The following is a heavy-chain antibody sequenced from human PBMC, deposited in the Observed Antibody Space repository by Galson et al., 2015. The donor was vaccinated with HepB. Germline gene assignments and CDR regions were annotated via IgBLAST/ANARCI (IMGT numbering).Heavy chain of an antibody. CDR1: GYTFTGYY. J-gene: IGHJ6*02. Sequence: SVKVSCKASGYTFTGYYMHWVRQAPGQGLEWMRWINPNSGGTNYAQKFQGWVTMTRDTSISTAYMELSRLRSDDTAVYYCARDLTGAYYYGMDVWGQGTTVTVSS. D-gene: IGHD1-26*01. CDR3: ARDLTGAYYYGMDV. V-gene: IGHV1-2*04. CDR2: INPNSGGT.